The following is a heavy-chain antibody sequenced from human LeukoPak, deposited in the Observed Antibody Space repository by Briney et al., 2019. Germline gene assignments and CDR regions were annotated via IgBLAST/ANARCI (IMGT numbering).Heavy chain of an antibody. J-gene: IGHJ4*02. CDR1: GGSISSGGYY. CDR2: IYHSGST. V-gene: IGHV4-30-2*01. D-gene: IGHD3-3*01. Sequence: SETLSLTCTVSGGSISSGGYYWSWIRQPPGKGLEWIGYIYHSGSTYYNPSLKSRVTISVDRSKNQFSLKLSSVTAADTAVYYCARSTRILEWLLDYWGQGTLVTVS. CDR3: ARSTRILEWLLDY.